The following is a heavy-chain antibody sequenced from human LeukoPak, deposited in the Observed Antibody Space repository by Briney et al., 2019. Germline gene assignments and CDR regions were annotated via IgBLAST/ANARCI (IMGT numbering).Heavy chain of an antibody. D-gene: IGHD3-10*01. CDR2: ISSSNTI. J-gene: IGHJ4*02. V-gene: IGHV3-48*01. CDR1: GFPFSGYS. CDR3: ARLGRFLRVDYFDY. Sequence: GGSLRLSCAASGFPFSGYSLTWVRQAPGKGLEWISYISSSNTIYYADSVKGRFTISRDNAKNSLYLQMNSLTTDDTAVYYCARLGRFLRVDYFDYWGQGSLVTVSS.